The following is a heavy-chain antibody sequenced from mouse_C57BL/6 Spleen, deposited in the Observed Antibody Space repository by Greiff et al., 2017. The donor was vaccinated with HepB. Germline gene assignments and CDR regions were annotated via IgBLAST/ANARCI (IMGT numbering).Heavy chain of an antibody. D-gene: IGHD2-3*01. CDR1: GYTFTSYW. V-gene: IGHV1-55*01. CDR3: ARGGFYDGYYVAMDY. J-gene: IGHJ4*01. CDR2: IYPGSGST. Sequence: QVQLQQPGAELVKPGASVKMSCKASGYTFTSYWITWVKQRPGQGLEWIGDIYPGSGSTNYNEKFKSKATLTVDTSSSTAYMQLSSLTSEDSAVYYCARGGFYDGYYVAMDYWGQGTSVTVSS.